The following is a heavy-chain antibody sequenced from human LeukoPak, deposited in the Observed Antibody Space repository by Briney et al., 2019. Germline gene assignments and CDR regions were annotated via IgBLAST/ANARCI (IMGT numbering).Heavy chain of an antibody. D-gene: IGHD6-19*01. CDR2: VSNNGNT. Sequence: SETLTLTCSVSGGSITSGSFYWSWIRQPAGKRLEWIGRVSNNGNTNYNPSLKSRVTISVDTSKNQFFLTLTSVTAADPALYYCSKSAVAGPFAYWGQGSLVTVSS. V-gene: IGHV4-61*02. CDR1: GGSITSGSFY. CDR3: SKSAVAGPFAY. J-gene: IGHJ4*02.